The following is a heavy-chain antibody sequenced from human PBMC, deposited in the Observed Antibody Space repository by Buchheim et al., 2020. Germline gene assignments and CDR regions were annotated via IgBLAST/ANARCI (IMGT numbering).Heavy chain of an antibody. D-gene: IGHD6-13*01. V-gene: IGHV4-59*08. CDR1: VGSITGYY. J-gene: IGHJ4*02. CDR2: TFYSGST. CDR3: ARHNALTSAGFDY. Sequence: QVQLQESGPGLVKPSEALSLTCTVSVGSITGYYWNWIRQPPGKGLEWIGYTFYSGSTNNNPSLKSRGTISLDLSKNQFCLKLSSVTAADTGVYYCARHNALTSAGFDYWGQGTL.